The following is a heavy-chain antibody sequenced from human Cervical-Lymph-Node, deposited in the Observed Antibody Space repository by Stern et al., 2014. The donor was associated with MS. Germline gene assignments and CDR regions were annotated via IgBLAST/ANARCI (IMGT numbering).Heavy chain of an antibody. J-gene: IGHJ4*02. CDR3: AKDGNYDILTGYYPYFDY. CDR2: VSGSGGGT. V-gene: IGHV3-23*01. CDR1: GFTFSNNA. D-gene: IGHD3-9*01. Sequence: EVQLLESGGGLVQPGGSLRLSCAASGFTFSNNAMHLVRQTPGKGLEWVSAVSGSGGGTYPADSVKGRFTISRDNSKNTLYLQMHSLRAEDTAIYYCAKDGNYDILTGYYPYFDYWGQGTLVTVSS.